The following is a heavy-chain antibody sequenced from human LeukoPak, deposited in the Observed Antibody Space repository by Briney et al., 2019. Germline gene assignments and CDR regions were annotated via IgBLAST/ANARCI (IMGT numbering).Heavy chain of an antibody. D-gene: IGHD6-13*01. V-gene: IGHV4-34*01. Sequence: PSETLSLTCAVYGGSFSNYCWSWVRQPPGKGLEWIGETNHSGSTISNPSLKSRVTISVDMSKNQFSLKLSSVTAADTAVYYCARDRQQLARYYYGMDVWGQGTTVTVSS. CDR2: TNHSGST. J-gene: IGHJ6*02. CDR3: ARDRQQLARYYYGMDV. CDR1: GGSFSNYC.